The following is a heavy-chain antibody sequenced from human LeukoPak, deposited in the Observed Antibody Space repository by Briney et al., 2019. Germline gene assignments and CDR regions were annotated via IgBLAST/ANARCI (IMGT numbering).Heavy chain of an antibody. J-gene: IGHJ4*02. CDR3: ARDLSDIVVVPAATRTFDY. D-gene: IGHD2-2*01. CDR1: GGSISTYY. CDR2: ISYSGST. V-gene: IGHV4-59*01. Sequence: SETLSLTCTVSGGSISTYYWSWIRQPPGKGLEWIGYISYSGSTNYNPSLNSRVTISVDTSKNQFSLKLRSVTAADTAVYYCARDLSDIVVVPAATRTFDYWGQGTLVTVSS.